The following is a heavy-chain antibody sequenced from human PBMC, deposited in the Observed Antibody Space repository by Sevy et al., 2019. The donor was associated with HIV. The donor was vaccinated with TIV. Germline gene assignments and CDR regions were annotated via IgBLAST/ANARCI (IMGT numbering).Heavy chain of an antibody. D-gene: IGHD3-22*01. J-gene: IGHJ4*02. V-gene: IGHV1-24*01. Sequence: ASVKVSCKVSGYTLTELSMHWVRQAPGKGLEWMGSFDPEDGETIYAQKFQGRVTMTEDTSADTAQMELSSLRSEDTAVYFCATTKDYYDSSGCPFDYWGQGTLVTVSS. CDR3: ATTKDYYDSSGCPFDY. CDR1: GYTLTELS. CDR2: FDPEDGET.